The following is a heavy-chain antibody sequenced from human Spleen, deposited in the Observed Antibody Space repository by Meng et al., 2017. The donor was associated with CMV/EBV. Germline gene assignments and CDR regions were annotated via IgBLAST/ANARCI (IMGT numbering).Heavy chain of an antibody. J-gene: IGHJ5*02. CDR2: IYYSGST. CDR1: GGTISSGDSY. D-gene: IGHD1-7*01. V-gene: IGHV4-30-4*08. Sequence: VSGGTISSGDSYWSWIRQPPGKGLEWIGYIYYSGSTYYNPSLKSRVTISVDTSKNQFSLKLSSVTAADTAVYYCARGGKELDNWFDPWGQGTLVTVSS. CDR3: ARGGKELDNWFDP.